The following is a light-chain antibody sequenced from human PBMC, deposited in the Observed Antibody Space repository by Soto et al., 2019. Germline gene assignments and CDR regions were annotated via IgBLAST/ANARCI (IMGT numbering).Light chain of an antibody. Sequence: QSALTQPASVSGSPGQSITISCTGTSSDVGSYNYVSWYQQHPGKAPKLMIYEVSNRPSGVSDRFSGSKSGNTASLTISGLQAEDEADYYCSSFTSRFTFNYIFGTGTKLTVL. CDR1: SSDVGSYNY. CDR2: EVS. J-gene: IGLJ1*01. CDR3: SSFTSRFTFNYI. V-gene: IGLV2-14*01.